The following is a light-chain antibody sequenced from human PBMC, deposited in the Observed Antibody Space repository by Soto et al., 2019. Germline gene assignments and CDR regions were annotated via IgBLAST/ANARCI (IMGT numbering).Light chain of an antibody. CDR2: AAS. V-gene: IGKV3-11*01. J-gene: IGKJ1*01. CDR1: QSISNQ. CDR3: QQRSNWPRT. Sequence: EIVLTQSPATLSLSPGERATLSCRASQSISNQLAWYQQKTGQAPRLLIYAASNRATGIPARFSGSGSGTDFTLTISSLEPEDFAVYYCQQRSNWPRTFGRGTKVEVK.